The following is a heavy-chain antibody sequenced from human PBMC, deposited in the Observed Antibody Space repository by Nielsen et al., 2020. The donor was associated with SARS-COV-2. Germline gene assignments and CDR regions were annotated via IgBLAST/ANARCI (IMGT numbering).Heavy chain of an antibody. CDR2: ISGSGGST. D-gene: IGHD6-25*01. Sequence: WIRQPPGKGLEWVSAISGSGGSTYYADSVKGRFTISRDNSKNTLYLQMNSLRAEDTAVYYCAKVHTISGWFDPWGQGTLVTVSS. V-gene: IGHV3-23*01. J-gene: IGHJ5*02. CDR3: AKVHTISGWFDP.